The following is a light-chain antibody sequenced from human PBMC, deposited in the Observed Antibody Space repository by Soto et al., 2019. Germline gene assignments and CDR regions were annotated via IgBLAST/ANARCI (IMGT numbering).Light chain of an antibody. Sequence: ELVWTQCPGTLSLSPGERSTLCCRASQSVSNNYLAWYQQKPGQPPRLLIYGESNRATGIPDRFSGSGSGTDFTLTISRLEPEDFAVYYCPQYGSSGTVGPGTQVEIK. CDR2: GES. CDR1: QSVSNNY. J-gene: IGKJ4*02. V-gene: IGKV3-20*01. CDR3: PQYGSSGT.